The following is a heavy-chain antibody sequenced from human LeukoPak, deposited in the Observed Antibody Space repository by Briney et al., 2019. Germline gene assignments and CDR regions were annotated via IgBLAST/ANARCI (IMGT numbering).Heavy chain of an antibody. Sequence: GGSLRLSCAASGFTFSSYAMSWVRQAPGKGLEWVSAISGGGGSTYYADSVKVRFTISRDNSKNTLYLQMNSLRAEDTAVYYCANGIFLVGATAPFDYWGQGTLVTVSS. J-gene: IGHJ4*02. D-gene: IGHD1-26*01. CDR1: GFTFSSYA. CDR3: ANGIFLVGATAPFDY. CDR2: ISGGGGST. V-gene: IGHV3-23*01.